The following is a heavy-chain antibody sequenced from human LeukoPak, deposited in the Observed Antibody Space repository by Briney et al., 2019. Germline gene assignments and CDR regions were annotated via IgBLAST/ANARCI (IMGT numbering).Heavy chain of an antibody. Sequence: SETLSLTCTVSGGSISSGGYYWSWIRQHPGKGLEWIGYIYYSGSTYYNPSLKSRATISVDTSKNQFSLRLSSVTAADTAVYYCARAKTSYGDCLDYWGQGTLVTVSS. J-gene: IGHJ4*02. D-gene: IGHD4-17*01. CDR2: IYYSGST. CDR1: GGSISSGGYY. V-gene: IGHV4-31*03. CDR3: ARAKTSYGDCLDY.